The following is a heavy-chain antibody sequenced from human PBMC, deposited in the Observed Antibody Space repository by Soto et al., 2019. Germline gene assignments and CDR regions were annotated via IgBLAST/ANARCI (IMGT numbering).Heavy chain of an antibody. J-gene: IGHJ6*02. V-gene: IGHV3-33*01. Sequence: QVQLVESGGGVVQPGRSLRLSCAASGFTFSSYGMHWVRQAPGKGLEWVAVIWYDGSNKYYVDSVKGRFTISRDNSKNTLYLQMNSLTAEDTAVYYCARGGYCSSTSCYTYYYYGMDVWGQGTTVTVSS. CDR3: ARGGYCSSTSCYTYYYYGMDV. CDR1: GFTFSSYG. CDR2: IWYDGSNK. D-gene: IGHD2-2*02.